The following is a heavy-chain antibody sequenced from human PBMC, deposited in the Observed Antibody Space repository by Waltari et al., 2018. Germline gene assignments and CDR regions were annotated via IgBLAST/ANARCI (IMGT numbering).Heavy chain of an antibody. V-gene: IGHV4-59*08. CDR2: ISDSGKT. CDR1: GASISTPA. Sequence: QVQLQESGPGLVKPAETLSLTCSVSGASISTPAWHWIRQPPGRGLEWVGYISDSGKTNYNPSLKGRVTISGDRSKNQVSLRLNSVTAADTAVYFCARWGDNVSGRIRAFDVWGQGTVVTVSS. J-gene: IGHJ3*01. D-gene: IGHD3-10*01. CDR3: ARWGDNVSGRIRAFDV.